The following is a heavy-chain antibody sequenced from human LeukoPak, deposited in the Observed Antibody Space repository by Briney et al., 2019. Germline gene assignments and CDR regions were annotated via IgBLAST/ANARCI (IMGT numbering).Heavy chain of an antibody. D-gene: IGHD2-8*01. CDR2: IIPIFGTA. J-gene: IGHJ4*02. CDR1: GGTFSSYA. V-gene: IGHV1-69*05. CDR3: ASGRVGMVYASTHFDY. Sequence: EASVKVSCKASGGTFSSYAISWVRRAPGQGLEWMGRIIPIFGTANYAQKFQGRVTITTDESTSTAYMELSSLRSEDTAVCYCASGRVGMVYASTHFDYWGQGTLVTVSS.